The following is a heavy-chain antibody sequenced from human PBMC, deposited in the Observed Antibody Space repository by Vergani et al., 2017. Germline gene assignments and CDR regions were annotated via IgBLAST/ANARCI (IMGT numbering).Heavy chain of an antibody. J-gene: IGHJ3*02. D-gene: IGHD2-2*01. CDR3: ASTYPAPQDAFDI. CDR2: IYYSGST. V-gene: IGHV4-31*03. Sequence: QVQLQESGPGLVKPSQTLSLTCTVSGGSISSGGYYWSLIRQHPGKGLEWIGYIYYSGSTYYNPSLKSRVTISVDTSKNQFSLKLSSVTAADTAVYYCASTYPAPQDAFDIWGQGTMVTVSS. CDR1: GGSISSGGYY.